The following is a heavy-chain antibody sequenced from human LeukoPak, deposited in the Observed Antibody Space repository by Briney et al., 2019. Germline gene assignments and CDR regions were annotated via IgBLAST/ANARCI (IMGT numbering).Heavy chain of an antibody. CDR3: ARGYEYSSSSFPY. CDR2: IYYSGST. Sequence: SETLSLTCTVSGGSVSSGSYYWSWIRQPPGKGLEWIGYIYYSGSTNYNPSLKSRVTISVDTSKNQLSLKLSSVTAADTAVYYCARGYEYSSSSFPYWGQGTLVTVSS. V-gene: IGHV4-61*01. D-gene: IGHD6-6*01. CDR1: GGSVSSGSYY. J-gene: IGHJ4*02.